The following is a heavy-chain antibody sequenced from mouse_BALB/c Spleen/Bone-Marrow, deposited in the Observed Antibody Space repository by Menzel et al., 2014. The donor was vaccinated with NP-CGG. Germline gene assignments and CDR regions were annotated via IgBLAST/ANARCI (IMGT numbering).Heavy chain of an antibody. CDR1: GYTFSSYW. V-gene: IGHV1-9*01. J-gene: IGHJ3*01. CDR2: ILPGSGNT. Sequence: QVQLKQSGPELMKPGASVKISCKATGYTFSSYWIEWVKQRPGHGLEWIGEILPGSGNTHYNEKFKGKATFTADTSSNTAYMQLSSLTSEDSAGYYCTRQGFAYWGQGTLVTVSA. CDR3: TRQGFAY.